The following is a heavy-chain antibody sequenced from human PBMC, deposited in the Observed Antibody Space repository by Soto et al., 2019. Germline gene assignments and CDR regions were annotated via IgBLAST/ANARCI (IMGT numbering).Heavy chain of an antibody. Sequence: QVQLVQSGAEVKKPGSSVKVSCKASGGTFSRYSITWVRQAPGHGLEWIGRIIPIFGIASYAQKFQGRVKITADDSTSXAXMXXSSLRADDTAVYYCAREDRDRETGLVPAAIDGMDVWGQGTTVTVSS. V-gene: IGHV1-69*08. J-gene: IGHJ6*02. D-gene: IGHD2-2*01. CDR3: AREDRDRETGLVPAAIDGMDV. CDR1: GGTFSRYS. CDR2: IIPIFGIA.